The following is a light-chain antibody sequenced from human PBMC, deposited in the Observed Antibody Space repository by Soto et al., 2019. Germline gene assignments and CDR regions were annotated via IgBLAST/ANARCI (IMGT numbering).Light chain of an antibody. J-gene: IGLJ2*01. CDR2: GNS. V-gene: IGLV1-40*01. CDR1: SSNIGAGYD. Sequence: QSVLTQPPSVSGAPGQRVTISCTGSSSNIGAGYDVHWYQQLPGTAPKLLIYGNSNRPSGVPDRFSGSKSGTSASLAITGLQAEDEADYYCHSYDSSLSAVVFGGGTKL. CDR3: HSYDSSLSAVV.